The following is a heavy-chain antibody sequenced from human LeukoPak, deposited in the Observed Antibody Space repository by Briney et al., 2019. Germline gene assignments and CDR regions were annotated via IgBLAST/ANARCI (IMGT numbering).Heavy chain of an antibody. CDR1: GFSFSDAW. CDR2: IKSKTDYGTT. J-gene: IGHJ4*02. Sequence: GGSLRLSCAASGFSFSDAWMNWVRQAPGKGLEWVGRIKSKTDYGTTDYAAPMKGRFTISRDDSKKTLYLQMNSLKIEDTAMYYCTTLTMIVGTHLDYWGQGTLVTVSS. V-gene: IGHV3-15*01. D-gene: IGHD3-22*01. CDR3: TTLTMIVGTHLDY.